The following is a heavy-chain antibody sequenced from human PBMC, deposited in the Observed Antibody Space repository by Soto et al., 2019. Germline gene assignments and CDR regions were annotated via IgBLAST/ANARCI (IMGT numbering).Heavy chain of an antibody. V-gene: IGHV1-69*01. Sequence: QGQLVQSGAEVKKPGSSVKVSCKASGGSFRTYAINWVRQAPGQGLEWMGGIITMLAAPIYAQKFQGRLTITADESTTTVYMELSSLTSEDTAVYYCARVGPPSPSVIWFFDLWGRGTLVTVSS. J-gene: IGHJ2*01. CDR2: IITMLAAP. CDR3: ARVGPPSPSVIWFFDL. CDR1: GGSFRTYA. D-gene: IGHD2-21*01.